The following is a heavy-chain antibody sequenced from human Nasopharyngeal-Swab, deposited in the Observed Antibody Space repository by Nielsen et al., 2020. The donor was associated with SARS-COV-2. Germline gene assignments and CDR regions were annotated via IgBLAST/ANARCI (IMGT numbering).Heavy chain of an antibody. V-gene: IGHV3-9*01. CDR2: ISWNSGSI. CDR3: AKDYHYDFGTNWFDP. D-gene: IGHD3-3*01. CDR1: GFTFDDYA. Sequence: SLKISCAASGFTFDDYAMHWVRQAPGKGLEWVSGISWNSGSIGYADSVKGRFTISRDNAKNSLYLQMNSLRAEDTALYYCAKDYHYDFGTNWFDPWGQGTPVTVSS. J-gene: IGHJ5*02.